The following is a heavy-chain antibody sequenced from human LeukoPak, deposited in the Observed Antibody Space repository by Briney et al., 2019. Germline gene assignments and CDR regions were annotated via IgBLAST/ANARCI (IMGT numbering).Heavy chain of an antibody. CDR2: TYYRSKWYY. CDR1: GDSVSSNTAA. CDR3: ARDPDSGYFDL. D-gene: IGHD3-10*01. Sequence: SQTLSLTCAISGDSVSSNTAAWTWIRQSPSSGLEWLGRTYYRSKWYYDYAVSVKSRITINPHTSKTQFSLQLNSVTPEDTAVYYCARDPDSGYFDLWGRGTLATVSS. J-gene: IGHJ2*01. V-gene: IGHV6-1*01.